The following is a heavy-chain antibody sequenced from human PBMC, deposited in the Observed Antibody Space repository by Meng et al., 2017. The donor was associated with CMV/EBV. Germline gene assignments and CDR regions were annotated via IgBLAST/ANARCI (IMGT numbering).Heavy chain of an antibody. Sequence: SQTPSLTRAVYGGSFSGYYWSWIRQPPGKGLEWIGEINHSGSTNYNPSLKSRVTISVDTSKNQFSLKLSSVTAADTAVYYCARGFSHPRYCSSTSCYPADYYYGMDVWGQGTTVTVSS. CDR1: GGSFSGYY. CDR2: INHSGST. CDR3: ARGFSHPRYCSSTSCYPADYYYGMDV. J-gene: IGHJ6*02. D-gene: IGHD2-2*01. V-gene: IGHV4-34*01.